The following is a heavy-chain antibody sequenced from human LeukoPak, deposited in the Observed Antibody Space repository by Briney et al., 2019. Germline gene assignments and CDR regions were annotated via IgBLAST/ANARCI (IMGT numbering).Heavy chain of an antibody. Sequence: ASVKVSCEASGYTFTDYYVHWVRQPPGQGLEWMGWINPNSGGTNYAQKFQGRVTMTRDTSISTAYMELSRLRSDDTAVYYCARFRYNWKRAFDIWGQGTMVTVSS. D-gene: IGHD5-24*01. CDR3: ARFRYNWKRAFDI. CDR2: INPNSGGT. J-gene: IGHJ3*02. V-gene: IGHV1-2*02. CDR1: GYTFTDYY.